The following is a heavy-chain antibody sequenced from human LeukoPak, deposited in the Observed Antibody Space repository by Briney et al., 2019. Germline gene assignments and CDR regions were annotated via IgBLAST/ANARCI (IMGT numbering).Heavy chain of an antibody. Sequence: SETLSLTCTVSGGSISSSSYYWGWIRQPPGKGLEWIGRIHASGSTYYNPSLKSRVSMSIDMSKNQFSLRLNSVTAADTAVFYCARDIGSRIWGKGTTVIVTS. V-gene: IGHV4-39*07. CDR1: GGSISSSSYY. CDR3: ARDIGSRI. J-gene: IGHJ6*04. CDR2: IHASGST. D-gene: IGHD1-26*01.